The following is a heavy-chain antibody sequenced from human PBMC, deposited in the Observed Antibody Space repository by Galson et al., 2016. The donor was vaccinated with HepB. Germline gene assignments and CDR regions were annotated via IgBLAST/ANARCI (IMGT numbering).Heavy chain of an antibody. D-gene: IGHD2-21*02. Sequence: SLRLSCAASGFTFSSYAMNWVRQAPGKGLQWVSGISGGGVSTHYADSVKGRFTISRDNSKNTLYRQMNSLRAEDTAVYYCAKGRYCGGDCYSSDYWGQGTLVTVSS. V-gene: IGHV3-23*01. J-gene: IGHJ4*02. CDR3: AKGRYCGGDCYSSDY. CDR2: ISGGGVST. CDR1: GFTFSSYA.